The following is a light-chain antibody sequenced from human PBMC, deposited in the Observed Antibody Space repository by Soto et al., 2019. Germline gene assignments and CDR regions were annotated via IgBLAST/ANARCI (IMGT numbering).Light chain of an antibody. CDR1: QGIRTY. CDR3: HMYNSDPPWT. Sequence: DRPMTQSPSSLYASVGDRVTITCRASQGIRTYLAWYQQKSGKVPKLLIYGANTLQSGVPSRFSGSGSGKEFTLTISSLQAEDVATDYCHMYNSDPPWTVGQGTKVEIK. J-gene: IGKJ1*01. V-gene: IGKV1-27*01. CDR2: GAN.